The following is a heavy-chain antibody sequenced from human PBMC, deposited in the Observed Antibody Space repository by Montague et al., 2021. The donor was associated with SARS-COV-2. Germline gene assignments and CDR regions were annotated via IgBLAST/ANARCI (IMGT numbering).Heavy chain of an antibody. CDR3: ARRSLGYCSGGSCYSGYDY. J-gene: IGHJ4*02. D-gene: IGHD2-15*01. CDR1: GGSISSYY. Sequence: SETLSLTCTVSGGSISSYYWSWIRQPPGKGLEWIGYIYYSGSTNYNLSLKSRVTISVDTSKNQFSLKLSSVTAADTAVYYCARRSLGYCSGGSCYSGYDYWGQGTLVTVSS. CDR2: IYYSGST. V-gene: IGHV4-59*01.